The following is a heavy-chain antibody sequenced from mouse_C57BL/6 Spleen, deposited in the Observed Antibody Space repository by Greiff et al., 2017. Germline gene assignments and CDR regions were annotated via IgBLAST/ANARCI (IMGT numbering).Heavy chain of an antibody. Sequence: QVQLQQSGAELVRPGASVTLSCKASGYTFTDYEMHWVKQTPVHGLEWIGAIDPETGGTAYNQKFKGKAILTADKSSSTAYMELRSLTSEDSAVYYCTPYSNYAHWYLDVWGTGTTVTVSS. CDR1: GYTFTDYE. J-gene: IGHJ1*03. CDR2: IDPETGGT. CDR3: TPYSNYAHWYLDV. V-gene: IGHV1-15*01. D-gene: IGHD2-5*01.